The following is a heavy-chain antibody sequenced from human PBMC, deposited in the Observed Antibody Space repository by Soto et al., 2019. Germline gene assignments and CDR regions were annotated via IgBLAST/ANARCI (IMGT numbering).Heavy chain of an antibody. CDR1: GGSTSRSGYF. J-gene: IGHJ4*02. V-gene: IGHV4-31*03. CDR2: IYDSGST. Sequence: PSETLSLTCTVSGGSTSRSGYFWSWIRQHPGKGLEWIGYIYDSGSTYYNPSLKSRVSLSVDTPKNQFSLNLTSVTAADTAMYYCARSSRSYFDYWGQGTLVTVSS. CDR3: ARSSRSYFDY.